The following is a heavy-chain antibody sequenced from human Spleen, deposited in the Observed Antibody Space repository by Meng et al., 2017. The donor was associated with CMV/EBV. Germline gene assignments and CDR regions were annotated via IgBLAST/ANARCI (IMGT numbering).Heavy chain of an antibody. Sequence: GESLKISCAASGFTFNSYWMTWVRQAPGKGLEWVANIKRDGSEKYYVDSVKGRFTISRDNADNSLYLQMNSLRAEDTAVYYCARDGVRGDYMVDYWGQGTLVTVSS. D-gene: IGHD4-11*01. J-gene: IGHJ4*02. V-gene: IGHV3-7*01. CDR3: ARDGVRGDYMVDY. CDR1: GFTFNSYW. CDR2: IKRDGSEK.